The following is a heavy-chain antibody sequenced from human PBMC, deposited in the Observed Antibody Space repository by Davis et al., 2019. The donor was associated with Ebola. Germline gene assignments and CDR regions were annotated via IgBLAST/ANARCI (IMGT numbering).Heavy chain of an antibody. Sequence: GGSLRLSCAASGLSVSINHMSWVRQAPGKGLEWVSVIYDQSTAYADAVRGRFIISRDKSNNTLYLEMSSLRVDDTAVYYCATTQWLREFDNWGQGTLVTVSS. V-gene: IGHV3-53*05. D-gene: IGHD6-19*01. CDR1: GLSVSINH. CDR2: IYDQST. J-gene: IGHJ4*02. CDR3: ATTQWLREFDN.